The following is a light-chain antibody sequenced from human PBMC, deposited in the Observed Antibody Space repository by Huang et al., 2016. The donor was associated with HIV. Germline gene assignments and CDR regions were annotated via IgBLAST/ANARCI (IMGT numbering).Light chain of an antibody. J-gene: IGKJ4*01. CDR1: QSIGDN. V-gene: IGKV3-11*01. CDR3: QQRSDWLS. Sequence: IVLTQSPATLSFFPGQSVTLSCRARQSIGDNFACYQHKPGQSPKLLLYAASHRVTGIPDRFSGGGSGTDFTLTISSLEPEDFAFYYCQQRSDWLSFGGGTRV. CDR2: AAS.